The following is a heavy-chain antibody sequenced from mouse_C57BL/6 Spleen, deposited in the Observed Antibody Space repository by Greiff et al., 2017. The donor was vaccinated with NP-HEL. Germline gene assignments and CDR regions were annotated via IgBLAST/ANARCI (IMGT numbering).Heavy chain of an antibody. V-gene: IGHV1-72*01. J-gene: IGHJ1*03. CDR2: IDPNSGGT. CDR3: ARSYYGSSYAYWYFDV. D-gene: IGHD1-1*01. Sequence: QVQLQQPGAELVKPGASVKLSCKASGYTFTSYWMHWVKQRPARGLEWIGRIDPNSGGTKYNEKFKSKATLTVDKPSSTAYMQLSSLTSEDSAVYYCARSYYGSSYAYWYFDVWGTGTTVTVSS. CDR1: GYTFTSYW.